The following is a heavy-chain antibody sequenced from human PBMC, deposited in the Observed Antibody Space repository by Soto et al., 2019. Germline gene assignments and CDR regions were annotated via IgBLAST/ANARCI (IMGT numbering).Heavy chain of an antibody. CDR3: ARRVGATDYYYYGMDV. V-gene: IGHV3-53*01. D-gene: IGHD1-26*01. J-gene: IGHJ6*02. Sequence: EVQLVEPGGGLIQPGGSLRLSCAASGFTVSSNYMSWVRQAPGKGLEWVSVIYSGGSTYYADSVKGRFTISRDNSKNTLYLQMNSLRAEDTAVYYCARRVGATDYYYYGMDVWGQGTTVTVSS. CDR2: IYSGGST. CDR1: GFTVSSNY.